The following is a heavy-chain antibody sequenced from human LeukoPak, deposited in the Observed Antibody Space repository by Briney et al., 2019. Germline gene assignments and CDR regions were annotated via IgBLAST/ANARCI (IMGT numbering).Heavy chain of an antibody. CDR3: AKQYSGGYY. J-gene: IGHJ4*02. Sequence: PGGSLRLSCAASEFTFSKYGMHWVRQAPGKGLEWVSAISGSGGSTYYADSVKGRFTISRDNSKNTLYLQMNSLRAEDTAVYYCAKQYSGGYYWGQGTLVTVSS. CDR2: ISGSGGST. V-gene: IGHV3-23*01. D-gene: IGHD1-26*01. CDR1: EFTFSKYG.